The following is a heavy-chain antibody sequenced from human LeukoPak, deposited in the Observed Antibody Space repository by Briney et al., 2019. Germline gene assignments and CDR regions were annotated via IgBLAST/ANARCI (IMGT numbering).Heavy chain of an antibody. J-gene: IGHJ4*02. V-gene: IGHV3-7*03. CDR2: IKQDGSEK. D-gene: IGHD6-19*01. CDR1: GFTFSSYW. CDR3: AKDLGSSGFLGDY. Sequence: GGSLRLSCAASGFTFSSYWMSWVRQAPGKGLEWVANIKQDGSEKYYVDSVKGRFTISRDNSKNTLHLQMNRLRAEDTAVYYCAKDLGSSGFLGDYWGQGTLVTVSS.